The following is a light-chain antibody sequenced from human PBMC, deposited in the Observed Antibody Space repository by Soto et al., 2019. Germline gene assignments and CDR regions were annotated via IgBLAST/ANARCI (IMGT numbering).Light chain of an antibody. J-gene: IGKJ3*01. CDR2: AAS. CDR3: QQLNSYLT. V-gene: IGKV1-9*01. CDR1: QGISSY. Sequence: DIQLTQSPSFLYASVGDRVTITCRASQGISSYLAWYQQKPGKAPKLLIYAASTLQSGVPSRFSGSGSGTEFTLTISRLQPEDFATYYCQQLNSYLTFGPGTKVDIE.